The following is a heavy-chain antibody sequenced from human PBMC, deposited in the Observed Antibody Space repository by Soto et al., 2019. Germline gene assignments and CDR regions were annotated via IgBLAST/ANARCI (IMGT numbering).Heavy chain of an antibody. CDR2: ISGSGGST. D-gene: IGHD3-10*01. Sequence: GGSLRLSCAASGFTFSSYAMSWVRQAPGKGLEWVSAISGSGGSTYYADSVKGRFTISRDNSKNTLYLQMNSLRAEDTAVYYCATTLITRVRGVIRTQPNFDYWGQGTLVNVSS. CDR3: ATTLITRVRGVIRTQPNFDY. J-gene: IGHJ4*02. CDR1: GFTFSSYA. V-gene: IGHV3-23*01.